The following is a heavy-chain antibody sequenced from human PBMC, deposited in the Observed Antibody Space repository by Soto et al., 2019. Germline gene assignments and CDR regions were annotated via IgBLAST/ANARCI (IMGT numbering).Heavy chain of an antibody. CDR2: IYYSGST. D-gene: IGHD4-17*01. CDR3: ARATYGDYVVDY. V-gene: IGHV4-59*01. Sequence: PSETLSLTCTVSGGSISSYYWSWIRQPPGKGLEWIGYIYYSGSTNYNPSIKSRVTISVDTSKNQFSLKLSSVTAADTAVYYCARATYGDYVVDYWGQGTLVTVSS. CDR1: GGSISSYY. J-gene: IGHJ4*02.